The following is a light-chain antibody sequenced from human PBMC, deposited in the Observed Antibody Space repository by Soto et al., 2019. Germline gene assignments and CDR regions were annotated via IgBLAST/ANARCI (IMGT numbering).Light chain of an antibody. J-gene: IGLJ1*01. CDR2: EVS. CDR1: SSDVGGYNS. V-gene: IGLV2-14*01. CDR3: SSYTTSSTLTYV. Sequence: QSALTQPASVSGSPGQSITISCTGTSSDVGGYNSVSWYQQHPGKAPKLMIFEVSNRPSGVSNRFSGSKSGNTASLTISGLQPEDEADYYCSSYTTSSTLTYVFGTGTKVTVL.